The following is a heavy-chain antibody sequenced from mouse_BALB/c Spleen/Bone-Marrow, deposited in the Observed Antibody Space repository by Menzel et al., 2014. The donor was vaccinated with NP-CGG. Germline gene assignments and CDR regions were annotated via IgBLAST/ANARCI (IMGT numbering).Heavy chain of an antibody. CDR2: IDPENGDT. CDR3: NRYDWYFDV. CDR1: GFNIKDYY. D-gene: IGHD2-14*01. Sequence: EVKVEESGAELVRSGASVKLSCTASGFNIKDYYMHWVKQRPEQGLEWIGWIDPENGDTEYAPKFQGKATMTADTSSNTAYLQLSSLTSEDTAVYYCNRYDWYFDVWGAGTTVPVSS. V-gene: IGHV14-4*02. J-gene: IGHJ1*01.